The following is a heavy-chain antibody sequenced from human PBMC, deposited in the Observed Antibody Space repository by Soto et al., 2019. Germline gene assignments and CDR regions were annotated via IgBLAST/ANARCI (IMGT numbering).Heavy chain of an antibody. V-gene: IGHV1-18*01. CDR2: ISAHNGNT. Sequence: QVHLVQSGAEVKKPGASVKVSCKGSGYTFTSYGITWVRQAPGQGLEWMGWISAHNGNTDHAQKLQGRVTVTRDTSTSTAYMELRSLSSDVTVVYYCARGRDGDYWGQGALVTVSS. J-gene: IGHJ4*02. CDR1: GYTFTSYG. D-gene: IGHD6-6*01. CDR3: ARGRDGDY.